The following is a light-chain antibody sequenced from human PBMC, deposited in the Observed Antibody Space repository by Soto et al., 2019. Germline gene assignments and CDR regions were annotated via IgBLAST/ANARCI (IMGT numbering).Light chain of an antibody. V-gene: IGKV3-20*01. CDR2: GAS. J-gene: IGKJ4*01. CDR3: QQYVSSPLT. CDR1: QNVRINY. Sequence: LAQASSTESLSPGEKGTLFCRASQNVRINYLAWYRQKPGQAPRLLIYGASTRATGIPDRFSGSGSGTDFTLTISRLEPEDFAVYFCQQYVSSPLTFGGGTKVDIK.